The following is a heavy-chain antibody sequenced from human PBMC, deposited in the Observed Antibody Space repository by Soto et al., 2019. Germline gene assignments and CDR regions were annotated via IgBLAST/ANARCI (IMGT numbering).Heavy chain of an antibody. D-gene: IGHD6-6*01. CDR1: GGCISDFY. CDR3: ARVGGLAARTFDY. V-gene: IGHV4-59*01. CDR2: IYYSGST. J-gene: IGHJ4*02. Sequence: SESLSLTCTVSGGCISDFYWSWIRQPPGKGLEWIGHIYYSGSTNYNSSLQSRVTISGDTSKNQFSLNLRSMSPADTAVYYCARVGGLAARTFDYWGPGTLVTVSS.